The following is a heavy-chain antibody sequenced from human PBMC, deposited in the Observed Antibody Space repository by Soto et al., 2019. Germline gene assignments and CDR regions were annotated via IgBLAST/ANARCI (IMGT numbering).Heavy chain of an antibody. D-gene: IGHD3-3*02. V-gene: IGHV4-38-2*02. CDR1: VYSISSGYY. CDR3: ARELDVVRWFEP. CDR2: IYHSGST. J-gene: IGHJ5*02. Sequence: PXETLSLTCAFSVYSISSGYYWGWIGQPPGKGLEWIGSIYHSGSTYYNPSLKSRVTISVDTSKNQFSLKLSSVTAADTAVYYCARELDVVRWFEPWGQGTLVTVSS.